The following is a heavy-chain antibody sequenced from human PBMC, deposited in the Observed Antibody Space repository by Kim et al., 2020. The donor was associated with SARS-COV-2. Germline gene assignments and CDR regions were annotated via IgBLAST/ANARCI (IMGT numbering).Heavy chain of an antibody. CDR1: GFTFSDYA. CDR2: ISGCSIST. Sequence: GGSLRLSCAASGFTFSDYAMSWVRQAPGKELEWVSTISGCSISTYYADSVKGRFTISRDNSKTTVYLQMSILRADDTAVYYCAKDKVGATFYFEYWGQGT. J-gene: IGHJ4*02. D-gene: IGHD1-26*01. CDR3: AKDKVGATFYFEY. V-gene: IGHV3-23*01.